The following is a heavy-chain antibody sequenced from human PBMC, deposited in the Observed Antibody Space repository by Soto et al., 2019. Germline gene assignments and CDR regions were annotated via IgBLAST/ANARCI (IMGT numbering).Heavy chain of an antibody. CDR2: MNPNSGNT. V-gene: IGHV1-8*02. CDR3: ARSARVDNYYYGMDV. Sequence: ASVKVSCKASGGTFSSYAISWVRQATGQGLEWMGWMNPNSGNTGYAQKFQGRVTMTRNTSISTAYMELSSLRSEDTAVYYCARSARVDNYYYGMDVWGQGTTVTVSS. D-gene: IGHD3-9*01. CDR1: GGTFSSYA. J-gene: IGHJ6*02.